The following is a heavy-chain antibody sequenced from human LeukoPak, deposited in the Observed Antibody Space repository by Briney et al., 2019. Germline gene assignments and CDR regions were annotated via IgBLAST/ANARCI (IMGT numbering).Heavy chain of an antibody. CDR2: IKHSGST. D-gene: IGHD3-3*01. CDR3: ARVCITISGLVVYYYGMDV. V-gene: IGHV4-34*01. J-gene: IGHJ6*02. Sequence: PSETLSLTCAVWGGSFSGYYWSWIRQPPGKALECIGEIKHSGSTNYNPSLKGRVTISVDTSKNQFSLKLRSVPAAGTAVYSCARVCITISGLVVYYYGMDVWGPGTTVTVSS. CDR1: GGSFSGYY.